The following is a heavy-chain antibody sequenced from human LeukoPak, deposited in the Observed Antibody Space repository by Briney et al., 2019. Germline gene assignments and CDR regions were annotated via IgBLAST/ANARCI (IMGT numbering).Heavy chain of an antibody. V-gene: IGHV3-30*18. J-gene: IGHJ5*02. Sequence: PGGSLRLSCAASGFTFSSYGMHWVRQAPGKGLEWVAVISYDGSNKYYADSAKGRFTISRDNSKNTLYLQMNSLRAEDTAVYYCAKSSGSGSYYGWFDPWGQGTLVTVSS. CDR3: AKSSGSGSYYGWFDP. CDR2: ISYDGSNK. CDR1: GFTFSSYG. D-gene: IGHD3-10*01.